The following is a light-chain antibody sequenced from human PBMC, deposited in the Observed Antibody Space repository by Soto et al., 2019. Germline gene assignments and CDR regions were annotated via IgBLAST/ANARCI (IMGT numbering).Light chain of an antibody. CDR2: AAS. CDR1: QSITNY. J-gene: IGKJ4*01. V-gene: IGKV1-39*01. CDR3: QQSNSSPPT. Sequence: DIQMTQSPSALSVSVGDRVTITCRASQSITNYLNWYQHKPGQAPNLLIYAASTLQAGVPSRFRGSGSGTDFTLTISSLQPEDFATYFCQQSNSSPPTFGGGTKVEIK.